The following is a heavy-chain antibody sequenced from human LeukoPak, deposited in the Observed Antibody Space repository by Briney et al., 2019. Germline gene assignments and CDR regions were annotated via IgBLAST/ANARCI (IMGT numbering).Heavy chain of an antibody. J-gene: IGHJ4*02. CDR1: GFTFSSYW. CDR2: INTDGSRT. CDR3: TKDTFGPSDY. V-gene: IGHV3-74*01. Sequence: GGSLRLSCAASGFTFSSYWMHWVRQGPGKGLVWVSRINTDGSRTSYADSVKGRFTISRDNAKNTLYLQMNSLRPEDTAAYYCTKDTFGPSDYWGQGTLVTVSS. D-gene: IGHD3-10*01.